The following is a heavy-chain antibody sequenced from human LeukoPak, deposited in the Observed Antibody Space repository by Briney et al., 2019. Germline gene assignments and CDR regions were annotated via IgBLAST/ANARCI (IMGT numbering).Heavy chain of an antibody. Sequence: GGSLRLSCAASGFTFSRDWMSWVRQAPGKGPGWVANIKEDGTKIDYVDSARGRFTISRDNAKNSLYLQMNSLRAEDTAVYYCAKAGYWGQGTLVTVSS. J-gene: IGHJ4*02. CDR3: AKAGY. V-gene: IGHV3-7*01. CDR1: GFTFSRDW. CDR2: IKEDGTKI.